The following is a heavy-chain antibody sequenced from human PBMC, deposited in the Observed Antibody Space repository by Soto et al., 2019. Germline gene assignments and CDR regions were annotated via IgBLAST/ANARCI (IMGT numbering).Heavy chain of an antibody. CDR1: GGSFSGCY. Sequence: SETLSLTGAVYGGSFSGCYWSWIRQPPVKGLEWIGEINHSGGTNYNPSLKSRVTISVDTSKNQFSLKLSSVTAADTAVFYCARLRWEQPWVFDYWGQGTLVTVSS. CDR3: ARLRWEQPWVFDY. D-gene: IGHD1-26*01. J-gene: IGHJ4*02. V-gene: IGHV4-34*01. CDR2: INHSGGT.